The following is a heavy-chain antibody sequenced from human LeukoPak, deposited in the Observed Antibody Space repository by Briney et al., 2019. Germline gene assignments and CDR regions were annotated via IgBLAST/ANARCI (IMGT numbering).Heavy chain of an antibody. V-gene: IGHV1-69*05. J-gene: IGHJ4*02. D-gene: IGHD6-19*01. Sequence: ASVKVSYKASGGTFSSYAISWVRQAPGQGLEWMGGIIPIFGTANYAQKFQGRVTITTDESTSTAYMELSSLRSEDTAVYYCARGPQPSIAVTEMYYFDYWGQGTLVTVSS. CDR3: ARGPQPSIAVTEMYYFDY. CDR1: GGTFSSYA. CDR2: IIPIFGTA.